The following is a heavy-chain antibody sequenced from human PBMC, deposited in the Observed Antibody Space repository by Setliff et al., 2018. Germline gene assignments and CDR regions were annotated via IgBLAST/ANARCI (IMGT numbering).Heavy chain of an antibody. D-gene: IGHD5-12*01. Sequence: ASVKVSCKASGYTLSKYYMHWVRQAPGQGLEWMGIINPSGGLTKYAQKFQGRVTLTADTSTTTAYLEPTSLRDDDTAVYYCVRGPGPSVVVAIPFDHWGQGSLVTVSS. CDR1: GYTLSKYY. CDR2: INPSGGLT. V-gene: IGHV1-46*01. CDR3: VRGPGPSVVVAIPFDH. J-gene: IGHJ4*02.